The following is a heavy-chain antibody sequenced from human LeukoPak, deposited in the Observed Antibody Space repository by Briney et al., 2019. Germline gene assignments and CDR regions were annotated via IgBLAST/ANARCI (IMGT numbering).Heavy chain of an antibody. D-gene: IGHD2-15*01. CDR3: ARAPGSIDPFDV. Sequence: PGGSLRLSCVTSGFTFSSSAMSWVRQAPGKGLEWVSSISASGDATYYGDSVKGRFTISRDNSKNTLSLQMNILRAGDTAVYFCARAPGSIDPFDVWGQGTMVTVSS. V-gene: IGHV3-23*01. J-gene: IGHJ3*01. CDR2: ISASGDAT. CDR1: GFTFSSSA.